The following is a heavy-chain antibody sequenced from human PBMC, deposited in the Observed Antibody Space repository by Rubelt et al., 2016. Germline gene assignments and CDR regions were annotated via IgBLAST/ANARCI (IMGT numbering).Heavy chain of an antibody. CDR1: GGSIISSGYY. CDR2: MRYTGTT. J-gene: IGHJ4*02. D-gene: IGHD5-18*01. Sequence: QLHLQESGPGLVKSSETLSLTCSVSGGSIISSGYYWSWIRQAPGKGLEWIGSMRYTGTTYYNPSLNSRVTISVDTSQTKISLGLPSLTAADTAVYYCAGGWGYSYGRTPYYFDPWGQGVLVTVSS. V-gene: IGHV4-39*07. CDR3: AGGWGYSYGRTPYYFDP.